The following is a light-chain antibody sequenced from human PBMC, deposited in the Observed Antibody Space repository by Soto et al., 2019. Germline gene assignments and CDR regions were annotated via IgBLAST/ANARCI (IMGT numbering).Light chain of an antibody. CDR1: SSNIGNNY. J-gene: IGLJ2*01. CDR2: ENN. CDR3: GTWXXXLSAVV. Sequence: QSVLTQPPSVSAAPGQKVTISCSGSSSNIGNNYVSWYQQLPGTAPKLLIYENNKRPSGIPDRFSGSKSGTSATLGITGLXTGXXAXXXCGTWXXXLSAVVFGGGTKLTVL. V-gene: IGLV1-51*02.